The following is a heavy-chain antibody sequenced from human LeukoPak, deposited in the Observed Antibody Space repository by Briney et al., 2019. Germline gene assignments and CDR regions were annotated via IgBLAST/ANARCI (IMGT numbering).Heavy chain of an antibody. CDR2: ISWNSGSI. D-gene: IGHD1-26*01. J-gene: IGHJ3*02. CDR1: GFTFDDYA. Sequence: GGSLRLSCAASGFTFDDYAMHWVRQAPGKGLEWVSGISWNSGSIGYADSVKGRLTISRDNAKNSLYLQMNSLRAEDMALYYCAKAVGATTHDAFDIWGQGTMVTVSS. V-gene: IGHV3-9*03. CDR3: AKAVGATTHDAFDI.